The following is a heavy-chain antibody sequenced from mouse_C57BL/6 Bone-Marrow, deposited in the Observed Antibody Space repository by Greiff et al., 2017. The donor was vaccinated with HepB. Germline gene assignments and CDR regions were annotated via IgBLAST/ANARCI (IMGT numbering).Heavy chain of an antibody. CDR3: ARPYAHNFDY. CDR1: GYTFTSYG. V-gene: IGHV1-81*01. J-gene: IGHJ2*01. CDR2: IYPRSGNT. Sequence: VKLQESGAELARPGASVKLSCKASGYTFTSYGISWVKQRTGQGLEWIGEIYPRSGNTYYNEKFKGKATLTADKSSSTAYMELRSLTSEDSAVYFCARPYAHNFDYWGQGTTLTVSS. D-gene: IGHD1-1*01.